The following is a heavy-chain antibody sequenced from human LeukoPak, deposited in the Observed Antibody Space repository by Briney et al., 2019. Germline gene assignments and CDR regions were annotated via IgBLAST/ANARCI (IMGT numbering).Heavy chain of an antibody. V-gene: IGHV3-20*04. CDR3: AKVLSTVTTRPNDY. J-gene: IGHJ4*02. D-gene: IGHD4-17*01. Sequence: GGSLRLSCAASGFTFDDYGMTWVRQVPGKGLEWVSGISRNGGSTGYADSVKGRFTISRDNAKNSLYLQMNSLRAEDTAVYYCAKVLSTVTTRPNDYWGQGTLVTVSS. CDR1: GFTFDDYG. CDR2: ISRNGGST.